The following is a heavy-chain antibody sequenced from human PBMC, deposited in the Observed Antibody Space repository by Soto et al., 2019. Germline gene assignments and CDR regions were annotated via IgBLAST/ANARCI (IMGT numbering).Heavy chain of an antibody. CDR1: GFTFSSYA. D-gene: IGHD1-26*01. Sequence: PGGSLRLSCAASGFTFSSYAMSWVRQAPGKGLEWVSAISGSGGSTYYADSVKGRFTISRDNSKNTLYLQMNSLRAEDTAVYHCAKDPKRESGSYLFDYWGQGTLVTVSS. V-gene: IGHV3-23*01. CDR2: ISGSGGST. J-gene: IGHJ4*02. CDR3: AKDPKRESGSYLFDY.